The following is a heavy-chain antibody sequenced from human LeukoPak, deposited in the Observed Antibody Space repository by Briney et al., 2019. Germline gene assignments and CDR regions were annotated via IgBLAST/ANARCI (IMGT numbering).Heavy chain of an antibody. CDR3: AREGGGIQLWFDY. V-gene: IGHV4-34*01. Sequence: SETPSLTCAVYGGSFSGYYWSWIRQPPGKGLEWIGEINHSGSTNYNPSLKSRVTISVDTSKNQFSLKLSSVTAADTAVYYCAREGGGIQLWFDYWGQGTLVTVSS. CDR2: INHSGST. D-gene: IGHD5-18*01. J-gene: IGHJ4*02. CDR1: GGSFSGYY.